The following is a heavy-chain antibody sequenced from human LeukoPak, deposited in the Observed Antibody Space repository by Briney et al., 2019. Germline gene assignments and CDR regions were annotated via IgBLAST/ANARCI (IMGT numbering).Heavy chain of an antibody. Sequence: SETLSLTCAVAGASISGSNYFWGWIRQPPGKGLEWIGSIYFSGSTVYHPSLKSRVTISLDTSQNQFSLRLSSVTAADTAVYYCERDGDGDYADHWGQGTLVTVSS. CDR3: ERDGDGDYADH. V-gene: IGHV4-39*07. CDR1: GASISGSNYF. J-gene: IGHJ5*02. D-gene: IGHD4-17*01. CDR2: IYFSGST.